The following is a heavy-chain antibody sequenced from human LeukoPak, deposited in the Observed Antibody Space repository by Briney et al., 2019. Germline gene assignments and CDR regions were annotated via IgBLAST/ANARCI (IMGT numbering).Heavy chain of an antibody. Sequence: SETLSLTCAVSGYSISSGYYWGWIRQPPGKGLEWIGSIYHSGSTYYNPSLESRVTISVDTSKNQFSLKLSSVTAADTAVYYCAREVPGGTSPIDYWGQGTLVTVSS. V-gene: IGHV4-38-2*02. CDR2: IYHSGST. D-gene: IGHD4-23*01. CDR1: GYSISSGYY. CDR3: AREVPGGTSPIDY. J-gene: IGHJ4*02.